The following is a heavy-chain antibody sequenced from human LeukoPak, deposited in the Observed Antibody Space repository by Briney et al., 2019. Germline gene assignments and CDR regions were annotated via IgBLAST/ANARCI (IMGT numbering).Heavy chain of an antibody. J-gene: IGHJ5*02. D-gene: IGHD4-17*01. CDR2: IAYSGTYT. V-gene: IGHV3-21*01. CDR3: AREGSGDYAWFDL. CDR1: GFTLSRYS. Sequence: GGSLRLSCAASGFTLSRYSMNWVRQAPGKGLEWVSSIAYSGTYTYYADSVKGRFTISRDNAKNSLYLQMNSLRAEDTAVYYCAREGSGDYAWFDLWGQGALVTVSS.